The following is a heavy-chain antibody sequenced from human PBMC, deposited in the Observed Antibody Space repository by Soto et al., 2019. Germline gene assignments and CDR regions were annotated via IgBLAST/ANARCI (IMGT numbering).Heavy chain of an antibody. CDR2: ISSSSSTI. D-gene: IGHD3-9*01. V-gene: IGHV3-48*02. CDR3: ASGDYDILTGYYGSY. J-gene: IGHJ4*02. Sequence: EVQLVESGGGLVQPGGSLRLSCAASGFTFSSYSMNWVRQAPGKGLEWVSYISSSSSTIYYADSVKGRFTISRDNAKNSLYLQMNSLRDEDTAVYYCASGDYDILTGYYGSYWGQGTLVTGSS. CDR1: GFTFSSYS.